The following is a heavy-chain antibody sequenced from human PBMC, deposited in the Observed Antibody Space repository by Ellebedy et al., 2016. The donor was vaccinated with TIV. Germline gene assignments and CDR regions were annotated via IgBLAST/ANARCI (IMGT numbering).Heavy chain of an antibody. CDR1: GYTLTLDY. J-gene: IGHJ4*02. D-gene: IGHD6-19*01. Sequence: ASVKVSCXASGYTLTLDYIHWVRQDPGEGLEWMGIINPIGGRTSYAQKFQGRVTMTTDPSTTTVYMEVNSLRSEDTAVYFCALIAVSGMNYLDFWGQGTLVTVSS. V-gene: IGHV1-46*01. CDR3: ALIAVSGMNYLDF. CDR2: INPIGGRT.